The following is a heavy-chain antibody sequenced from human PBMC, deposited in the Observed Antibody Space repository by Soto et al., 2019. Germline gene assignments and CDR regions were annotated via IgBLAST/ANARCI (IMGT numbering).Heavy chain of an antibody. Sequence: SETLSLTCAVYGGSFSGYYWSWIRQPPGKGLEWTGEINHSGSTNYNPSLKSRVTISVDTSKNQFSLKLSSVTAADTAVYYCARGSNVLRFLEWRIGPSTQTDSYGMDVWGQGTTVTVSS. CDR2: INHSGST. V-gene: IGHV4-34*01. CDR3: ARGSNVLRFLEWRIGPSTQTDSYGMDV. CDR1: GGSFSGYY. D-gene: IGHD3-3*01. J-gene: IGHJ6*02.